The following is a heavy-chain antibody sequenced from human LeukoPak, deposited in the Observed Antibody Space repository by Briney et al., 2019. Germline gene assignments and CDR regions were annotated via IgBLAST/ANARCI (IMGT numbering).Heavy chain of an antibody. CDR2: FDPEDGET. V-gene: IGHV1-24*01. D-gene: IGHD4-17*01. J-gene: IGHJ4*02. CDR3: ATGISRHYGDFDY. CDR1: GYTLTELS. Sequence: ASVKVSCKVSGYTLTELSMHWVRQAPGKGLEWVGGFDPEDGETIYAQKFQGRVTMTADTSTDTAYMELSSLRSEDTAVYYCATGISRHYGDFDYWGQGTLVTVSS.